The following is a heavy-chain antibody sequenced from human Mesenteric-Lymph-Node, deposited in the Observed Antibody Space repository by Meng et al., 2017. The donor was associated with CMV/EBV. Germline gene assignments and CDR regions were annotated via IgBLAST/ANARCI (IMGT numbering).Heavy chain of an antibody. J-gene: IGHJ4*02. CDR2: IRSKAYGGTT. CDR3: TRQLRWHYFDY. V-gene: IGHV3-49*04. CDR1: GFTFGDYA. D-gene: IGHD4-23*01. Sequence: GGSLRLSCTASGFTFGDYAMSWVRQAPGKGLEWVGFIRSKAYGGTTEYAASVKGRFTISRDDSKSIAYLQMNSLKTEDTAVYYCTRQLRWHYFDYWGQGTLVTVSS.